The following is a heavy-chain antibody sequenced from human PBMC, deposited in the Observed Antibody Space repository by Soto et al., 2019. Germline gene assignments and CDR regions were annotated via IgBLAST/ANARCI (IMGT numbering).Heavy chain of an antibody. V-gene: IGHV3-53*01. D-gene: IGHD4-17*01. CDR1: GFTVSSNY. CDR3: ARATLSAYGYYFDY. J-gene: IGHJ4*02. Sequence: EVQLVESGGGLIQPGGSLRLSCAASGFTVSSNYMSWVRQAPGKGLEWVSVIYSGGSTYYADSVKGRFTISRDNSKNTLYLQMNSLRAEETAVYYCARATLSAYGYYFDYWGQGTLVTVSS. CDR2: IYSGGST.